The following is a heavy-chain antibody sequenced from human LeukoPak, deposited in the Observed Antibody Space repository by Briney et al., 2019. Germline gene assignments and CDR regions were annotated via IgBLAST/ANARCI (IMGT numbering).Heavy chain of an antibody. CDR3: ARGLYGYYSFDI. CDR2: ISGSSSPI. J-gene: IGHJ3*02. Sequence: PGGSLRLSCAASGFTFSSYSMNWVRQAPGKGLEWVSCISGSSSPIYYADSVKGRLTISRDNAKNSLYLQLKSLRAEDTAVYYCARGLYGYYSFDIWGQGTMVTVSS. D-gene: IGHD5-18*01. V-gene: IGHV3-48*01. CDR1: GFTFSSYS.